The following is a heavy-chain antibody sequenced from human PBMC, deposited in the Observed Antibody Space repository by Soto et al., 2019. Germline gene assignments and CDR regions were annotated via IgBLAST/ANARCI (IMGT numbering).Heavy chain of an antibody. CDR1: GGCITTSSYF. V-gene: IGHV4-39*01. J-gene: IGHJ4*02. Sequence: SETLSLTCTVSGGCITTSSYFWSWIRQPPGKGLEWIGDIYYVGSTFYNPSLKSRVTISVDTSKSQFSLNLNSVTAADTAVYFCARHVRDAGAGDYLYYFDYCGQGALVTVSS. D-gene: IGHD3-10*02. CDR2: IYYVGST. CDR3: ARHVRDAGAGDYLYYFDY.